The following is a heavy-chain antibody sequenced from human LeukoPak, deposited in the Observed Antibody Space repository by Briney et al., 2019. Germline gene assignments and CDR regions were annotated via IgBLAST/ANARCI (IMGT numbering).Heavy chain of an antibody. CDR2: IIPIFGTA. CDR3: ARDRVRDTDYNWFDP. J-gene: IGHJ5*02. D-gene: IGHD5-18*01. Sequence: SVKVSCKASGGTFSSYAISWVRQAPGQGLEWMGGIIPIFGTANYAQKFQGRVTITADESTSTAYMELSSLRSEDTAVYYCARDRVRDTDYNWFDPWGQGTLVTVSS. CDR1: GGTFSSYA. V-gene: IGHV1-69*13.